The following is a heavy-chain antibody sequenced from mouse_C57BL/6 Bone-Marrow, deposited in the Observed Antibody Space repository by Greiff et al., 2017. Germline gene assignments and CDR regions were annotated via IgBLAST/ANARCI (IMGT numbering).Heavy chain of an antibody. V-gene: IGHV1-64*01. CDR3: ARDGDFDY. CDR1: GYTFTSYW. J-gene: IGHJ2*01. Sequence: VQLQQPGAELVKPGASVKLSCKASGYTFTSYWMHWVKQRPGQGLEWIGMIYPNSGSTNYNEKFKSKATLTVDKSSSTAYMQLSILTSADSAVYYCARDGDFDYWGQGTTLTVSS. D-gene: IGHD1-1*02. CDR2: IYPNSGST.